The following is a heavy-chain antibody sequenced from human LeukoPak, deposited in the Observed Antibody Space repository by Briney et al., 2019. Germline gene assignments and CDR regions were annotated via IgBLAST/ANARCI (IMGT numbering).Heavy chain of an antibody. CDR3: TRGEDSYKLGNF. V-gene: IGHV4-39*01. J-gene: IGHJ4*02. D-gene: IGHD1-1*01. CDR1: DDSISTNSYY. Sequence: PAETLTLTCTASDDSISTNSYYWHWIRQPPGKGLEWVASFHYSGTPYYSPSLNSRISIFLDTSKRQFSLKLRSVTASDTAVYCCTRGEDSYKLGNFWGQGTLVTVSS. CDR2: FHYSGTP.